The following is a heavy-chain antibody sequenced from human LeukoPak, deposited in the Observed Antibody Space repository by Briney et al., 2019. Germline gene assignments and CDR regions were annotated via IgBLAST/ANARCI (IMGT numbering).Heavy chain of an antibody. CDR1: GYTFTRYA. J-gene: IGHJ4*02. D-gene: IGHD5-24*01. CDR3: ARRGNRDGYNLGSDY. Sequence: GASVKVSCKASGYTFTRYAMNWVRQAPGQGLEWMGWINTDTGNPTYAQGFTGRFVFSLDTSVSTAYLQISSLKAEDTAVFFCARRGNRDGYNLGSDYRGQGTLVTVSS. CDR2: INTDTGNP. V-gene: IGHV7-4-1*02.